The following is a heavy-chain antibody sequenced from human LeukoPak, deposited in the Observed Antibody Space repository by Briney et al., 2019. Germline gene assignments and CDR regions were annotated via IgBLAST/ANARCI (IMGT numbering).Heavy chain of an antibody. CDR2: MNPDSGNT. Sequence: ASVKVSCKASGYTFTSYDIHWVRQATGQGLAWMGWMNPDSGNTGYAQKFQGRVTMTRNTSISTAYMELSSLISEDTAVYYCARGNKVVRDYWGQGTLVTVSS. CDR3: ARGNKVVRDY. D-gene: IGHD4-23*01. CDR1: GYTFTSYD. J-gene: IGHJ4*02. V-gene: IGHV1-8*01.